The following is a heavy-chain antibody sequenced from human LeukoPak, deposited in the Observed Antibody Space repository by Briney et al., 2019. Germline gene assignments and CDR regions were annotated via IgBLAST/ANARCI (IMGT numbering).Heavy chain of an antibody. CDR2: INHSGST. D-gene: IGHD2-21*01. V-gene: IGHV4-34*01. CDR1: GGSFSVYY. Sequence: SETLSLTCAVYGGSFSVYYWSWIRQPPGKGLEWIGEINHSGSTNYNPSLKSRVTISVDTSKNQFSLKLSSVTAADTAVYYCARGLGGNSAYWGQGTLVTVSS. CDR3: ARGLGGNSAY. J-gene: IGHJ4*02.